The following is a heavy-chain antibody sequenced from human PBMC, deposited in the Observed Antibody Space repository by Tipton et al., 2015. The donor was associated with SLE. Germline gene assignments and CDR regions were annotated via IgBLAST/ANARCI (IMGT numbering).Heavy chain of an antibody. V-gene: IGHV4-38-2*01. CDR3: ARGNDYQYGMDV. Sequence: TLSLTCAVSDYSITYGYYWGWIRQPPGKGLEWIGSIYHTGSTNYNPSLKSRVAMSVDTSMNQFSLKLSSVTAADTAVYYCARGNDYQYGMDVWGQGTTVTVSS. CDR2: IYHTGST. CDR1: DYSITYGYY. J-gene: IGHJ6*02.